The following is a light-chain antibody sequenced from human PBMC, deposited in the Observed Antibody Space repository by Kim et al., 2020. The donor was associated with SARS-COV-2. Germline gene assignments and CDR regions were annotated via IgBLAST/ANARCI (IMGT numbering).Light chain of an antibody. CDR1: KFRSKS. J-gene: IGLJ3*02. CDR2: YDS. CDR3: QVWDSSSAYPV. V-gene: IGLV3-21*04. Sequence: ATGKTARITCGGNKFRSKSVYWYQQKPGQAPVLVIYYDSERPSGIPERFSGSNSGNTATLTISRVEAGDEADYYCQVWDSSSAYPVFGGGTQLTVL.